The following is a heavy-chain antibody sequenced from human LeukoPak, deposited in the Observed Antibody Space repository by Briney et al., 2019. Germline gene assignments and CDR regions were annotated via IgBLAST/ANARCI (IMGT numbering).Heavy chain of an antibody. CDR3: ARDVFPGRNYYDSSGYNN. CDR2: ISAYNGNT. J-gene: IGHJ4*02. Sequence: ASVKVSCKASGYTFTSYGISWVRQAPGQGLEWMGWISAYNGNTNYAQKLQGRVTMTTDTSTGTAYMELRSLRSDDTAVYYCARDVFPGRNYYDSSGYNNWGQGTLVTVSS. CDR1: GYTFTSYG. D-gene: IGHD3-22*01. V-gene: IGHV1-18*01.